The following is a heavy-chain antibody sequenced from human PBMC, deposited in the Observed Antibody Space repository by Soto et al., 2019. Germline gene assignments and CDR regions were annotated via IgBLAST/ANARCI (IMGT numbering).Heavy chain of an antibody. CDR1: GFSLSTDGMF. CDR2: IDWDDDK. Sequence: SGPTLVNPTQTLTLTCIFSGFSLSTDGMFVHWIRQPPGKALEWLARIDWDDDKYYITSLKTRLTISKDTSKNQVVLTMTNMDPVDTATYYCARLNIAAPRRGGFDSWGQGTLVTVSS. J-gene: IGHJ4*02. CDR3: ARLNIAAPRRGGFDS. V-gene: IGHV2-70*11. D-gene: IGHD6-6*01.